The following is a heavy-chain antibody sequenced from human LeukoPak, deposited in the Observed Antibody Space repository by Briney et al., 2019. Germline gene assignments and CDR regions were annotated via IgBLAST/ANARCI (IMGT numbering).Heavy chain of an antibody. V-gene: IGHV3-66*01. J-gene: IGHJ6*02. Sequence: GSLRLSCAASGFTVSSNYMSWVRQAPGKGLEWVSAIYSGGSTYYADSVKGRFTISRDNSKNTLYLQMNSLRAEGTAVYYCARDRVLYGDYGDYYYYGMDVWGQGTTVTVSS. CDR2: IYSGGST. CDR1: GFTVSSNY. CDR3: ARDRVLYGDYGDYYYYGMDV. D-gene: IGHD4-17*01.